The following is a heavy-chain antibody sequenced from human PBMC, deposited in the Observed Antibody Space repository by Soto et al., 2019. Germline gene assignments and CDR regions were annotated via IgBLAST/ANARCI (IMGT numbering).Heavy chain of an antibody. J-gene: IGHJ1*01. Sequence: PGGSLRLSCVASGFTFSSCAMSWVRQAPGKGLEWVSAISGSGGSTYYADSVKGRFTISRDDSKNTLYLQMNSLRAEDTAVYYCAKDWKSYYDSSGFLDHWGQGTLVTVSS. V-gene: IGHV3-23*01. CDR3: AKDWKSYYDSSGFLDH. CDR2: ISGSGGST. CDR1: GFTFSSCA. D-gene: IGHD3-22*01.